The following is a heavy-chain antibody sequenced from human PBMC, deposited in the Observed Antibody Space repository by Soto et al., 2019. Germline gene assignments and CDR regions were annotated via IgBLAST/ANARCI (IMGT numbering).Heavy chain of an antibody. CDR2: IYYNGNT. D-gene: IGHD2-15*01. Sequence: SETLSLTCTVSGGTISSGGYYWSWIRQHPGRGLEWIGYIYYNGNTYYNPSLKSRVTVSVDTSKNQFSLNVRSVTAADTAVYYCARCSLVVIPVPGFDPWGQGTLVTVSS. CDR1: GGTISSGGYY. V-gene: IGHV4-31*03. CDR3: ARCSLVVIPVPGFDP. J-gene: IGHJ5*02.